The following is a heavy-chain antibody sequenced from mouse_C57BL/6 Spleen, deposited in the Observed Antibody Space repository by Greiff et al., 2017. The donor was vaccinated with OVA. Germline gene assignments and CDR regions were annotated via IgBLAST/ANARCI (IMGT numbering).Heavy chain of an antibody. J-gene: IGHJ2*01. D-gene: IGHD1-1*01. Sequence: QVQLQQSGAELVRPGASVTLSCKASGYTFTDYEMHWVKQTPVHGLEWIGAIDPETGGTAYNQKFKGKAILTADKSSSTAYMELRSLTSEDSAVYYCTNLTTTVVADYWGQGTTLTVSS. V-gene: IGHV1-15*01. CDR1: GYTFTDYE. CDR2: IDPETGGT. CDR3: TNLTTTVVADY.